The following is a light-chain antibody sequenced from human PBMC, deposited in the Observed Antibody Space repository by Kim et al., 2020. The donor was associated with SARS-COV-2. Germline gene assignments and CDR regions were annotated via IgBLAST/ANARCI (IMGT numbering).Light chain of an antibody. CDR2: LNSDGSH. V-gene: IGLV4-69*01. CDR3: QTWGTGIGV. Sequence: QLVLTQSPSASASLGASVKPTCTLSSGHSSYAIAWHQQQPEKGPRYLMKLNSDGSHSKGDGIPDRFSGSSSGAERYITISSLQSEDEADYYCQTWGTGIGVFGGGTQLTVL. J-gene: IGLJ3*02. CDR1: SGHSSYA.